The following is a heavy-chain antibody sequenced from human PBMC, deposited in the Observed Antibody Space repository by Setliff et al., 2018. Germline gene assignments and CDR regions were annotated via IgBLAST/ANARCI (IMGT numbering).Heavy chain of an antibody. CDR3: ARLRGAFDY. CDR2: IYYSGST. D-gene: IGHD3-16*01. Sequence: SETLSLTCTVSGGSISSSSYYWSWIRQPPGKRLEWIGYIYYSGSTNYNPSLESRDTISVDTSKNQFSLRLNSATAADTAVYYCARLRGAFDYWGQGTLVTVSS. CDR1: GGSISSSSYY. V-gene: IGHV4-61*01. J-gene: IGHJ4*02.